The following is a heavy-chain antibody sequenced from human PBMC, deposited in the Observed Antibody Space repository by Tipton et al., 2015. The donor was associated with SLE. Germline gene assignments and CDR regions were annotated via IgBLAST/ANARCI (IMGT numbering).Heavy chain of an antibody. Sequence: SLRLSCAASGFTFSSYGMHWVRQAPGKGLEWMAAIWYDGTNEYYADSVKGRFTISRDNSKNTLYLQMNSLRAEDTAVYYCAGHSSSWYGVDYWGQGTLVTVSS. J-gene: IGHJ4*02. D-gene: IGHD6-13*01. CDR3: AGHSSSWYGVDY. V-gene: IGHV3-33*01. CDR1: GFTFSSYG. CDR2: IWYDGTNE.